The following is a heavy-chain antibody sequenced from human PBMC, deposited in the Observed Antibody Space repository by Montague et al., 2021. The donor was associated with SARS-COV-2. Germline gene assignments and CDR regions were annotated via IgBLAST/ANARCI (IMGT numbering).Heavy chain of an antibody. V-gene: IGHV5-51*03. D-gene: IGHD3-10*01. CDR1: GYSFTSYW. CDR3: ASGVRGVINGFDY. Sequence: QSGAEVKKPGESLKISCKGSGYSFTSYWIGWVRQMLGKVLEWMGTIYPGDSDTRYSPSFQGQVTISADKSISTAYLQWSSLQASDTAMYYCASGVRGVINGFDYWGQGTLVTVSS. J-gene: IGHJ4*02. CDR2: IYPGDSDT.